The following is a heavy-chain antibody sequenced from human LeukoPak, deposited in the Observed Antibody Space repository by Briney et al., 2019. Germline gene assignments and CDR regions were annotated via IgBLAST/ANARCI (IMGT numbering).Heavy chain of an antibody. V-gene: IGHV3-66*01. Sequence: PGGSLRLSCAASGFTFSAYAISWVRQAPGKGLEWVSVIYGDGRTNYADSVKGTFTISRDNSKNTLYLQMNSLRAEDTAVYYCARDVGGDGFSSFDYWGLGILVTVSS. CDR2: IYGDGRT. CDR1: GFTFSAYA. D-gene: IGHD5-24*01. CDR3: ARDVGGDGFSSFDY. J-gene: IGHJ4*02.